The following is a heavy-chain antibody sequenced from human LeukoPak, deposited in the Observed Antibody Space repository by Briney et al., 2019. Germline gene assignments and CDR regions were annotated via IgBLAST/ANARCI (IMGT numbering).Heavy chain of an antibody. CDR1: GFTFSSYG. CDR2: ISGSGGST. D-gene: IGHD3-10*01. Sequence: LPGGSLRLSCAASGFTFSSYGMSWVRQAPGKGLEWVSAISGSGGSTYYADSVKGRFTISRDNAKNSLYLQMNSLRAEDTAVYYCAGSLWFGELHWFDPWGQGTLVTVSS. J-gene: IGHJ5*02. CDR3: AGSLWFGELHWFDP. V-gene: IGHV3-23*01.